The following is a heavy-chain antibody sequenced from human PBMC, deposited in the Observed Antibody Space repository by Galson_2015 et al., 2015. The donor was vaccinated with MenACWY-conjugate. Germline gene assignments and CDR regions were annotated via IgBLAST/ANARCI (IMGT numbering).Heavy chain of an antibody. CDR1: GFIPHTSW. Sequence: SLRLSCAASGFIPHTSWMHWVRHAPGKGLVWVSRINPGGSGTTYADSVKDRFTISRDNAKNTLYLQMNSLRPEDTAVFYCAKTRGAPFYFNSWGQGTLVTVSP. CDR2: INPGGSGT. V-gene: IGHV3-74*01. J-gene: IGHJ4*02. CDR3: AKTRGAPFYFNS. D-gene: IGHD1-26*01.